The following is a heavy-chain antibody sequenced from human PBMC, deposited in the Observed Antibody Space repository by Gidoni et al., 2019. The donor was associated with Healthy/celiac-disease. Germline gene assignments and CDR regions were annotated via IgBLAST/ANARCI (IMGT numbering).Heavy chain of an antibody. CDR3: ARDQGSGWYKGFDY. V-gene: IGHV3-33*01. J-gene: IGHJ4*02. CDR1: GFTFSSYG. Sequence: QVQLVESGGGVVQPGRSLRLSCAASGFTFSSYGMHWVRQAPGKGLEWVAVIWYDGSNKYYADSVKGRFTISRDNSKNTLYLQMNSLRAEDTAVYYCARDQGSGWYKGFDYWGQGTLVTVSS. D-gene: IGHD6-19*01. CDR2: IWYDGSNK.